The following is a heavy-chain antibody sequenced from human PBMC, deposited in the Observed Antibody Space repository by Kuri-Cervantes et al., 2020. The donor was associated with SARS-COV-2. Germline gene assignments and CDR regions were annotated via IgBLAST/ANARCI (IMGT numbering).Heavy chain of an antibody. CDR2: ISATGNT. CDR3: ARGGRRAGAYYVDL. J-gene: IGHJ4*02. CDR1: GGSISGYS. Sequence: GSLRLSCSVTGGSISGYSWSWIRQSAAKELKWIGRISATGNTNYIPGLKSRVTMSVDTSQSQFSLRLNSVTAADTATYFCARGGRRAGAYYVDLWGPGILVTVSS. V-gene: IGHV4-4*07. D-gene: IGHD2-21*01.